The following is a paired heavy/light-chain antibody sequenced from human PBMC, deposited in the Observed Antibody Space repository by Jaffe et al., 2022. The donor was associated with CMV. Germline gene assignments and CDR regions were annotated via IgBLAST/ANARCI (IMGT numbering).Heavy chain of an antibody. CDR3: TSGGSCTNGACHNIAYFQW. CDR1: GFTFGSFE. J-gene: IGHJ1*01. D-gene: IGHD2-8*01. V-gene: IGHV3-48*03. CDR2: ISSSGGVA. Sequence: EVQIVESGGGLVQPGGSLTLSCAASGFTFGSFEMNWVRQAAGKGLEWVANISSSGGVAHYAESVKGRFTISRDNARNSVFLQMNTLRAEDTALYYCTSGGSCTNGACHNIAYFQWWGQGTLVTVSS.
Light chain of an antibody. J-gene: IGKJ1*01. Sequence: IQMTQSPATLSASVGDRVIITCRASQTVISWLAWYQQKVGKAPKLLIYKASTLQTGVPLRFSGSGSGTEFALTINSLQPDDFATYYCQQYNTYPWTFGQGTKLEIK. CDR2: KAS. V-gene: IGKV1-5*03. CDR1: QTVISW. CDR3: QQYNTYPWT.